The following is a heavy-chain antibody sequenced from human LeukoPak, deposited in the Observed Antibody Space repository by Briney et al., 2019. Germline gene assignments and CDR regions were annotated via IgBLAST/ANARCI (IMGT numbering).Heavy chain of an antibody. J-gene: IGHJ2*01. CDR2: ISGSGRST. CDR1: GFTFSSYA. D-gene: IGHD3-16*01. V-gene: IGHV3-23*01. CDR3: AKDISDYAYWYFDL. Sequence: GGSLRLSCAASGFTFSSYAMNWVRQAPGKGLEWVSGISGSGRSTYCADSVKGRFTISRDNSKNTLYLQMNSLRAEDTAVYYCAKDISDYAYWYFDLWGRGTLVTVSS.